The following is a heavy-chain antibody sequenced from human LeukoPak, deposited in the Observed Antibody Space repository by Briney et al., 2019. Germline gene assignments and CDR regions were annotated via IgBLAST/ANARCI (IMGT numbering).Heavy chain of an antibody. J-gene: IGHJ3*02. D-gene: IGHD2-2*01. CDR2: LYTSGSP. Sequence: PSQTLSLTCTISGGSISSASYYWNWVRQPAGKGLEWIGRLYTSGSPSYNPSLRSRLTISLDTSKNQFSLKLSSVTAADTGVYYCARDFGPAAMSGGAFDMWGQGTMVTVSS. V-gene: IGHV4-61*02. CDR1: GGSISSASYY. CDR3: ARDFGPAAMSGGAFDM.